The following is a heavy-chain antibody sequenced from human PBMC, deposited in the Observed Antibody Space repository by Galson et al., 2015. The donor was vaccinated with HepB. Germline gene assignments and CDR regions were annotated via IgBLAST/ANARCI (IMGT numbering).Heavy chain of an antibody. D-gene: IGHD5-18*01. Sequence: SETLSLTCTVSGASISSSLYYWVWVRQPPEKGLEWIGSIYYTGNTYYKSSLKSRVTMSADMSKNQFSLKVNSVTAADTAVYYCARAAGDSSTYANDYWGQGALVTVSS. CDR3: ARAAGDSSTYANDY. CDR1: GASISSSLYY. V-gene: IGHV4-39*07. J-gene: IGHJ4*02. CDR2: IYYTGNT.